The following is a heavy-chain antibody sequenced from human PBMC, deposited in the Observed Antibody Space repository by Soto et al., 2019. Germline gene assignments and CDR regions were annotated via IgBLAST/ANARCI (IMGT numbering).Heavy chain of an antibody. CDR3: ARDHRITLFGVVIHGGFDY. J-gene: IGHJ4*02. CDR1: GGSFSGYY. D-gene: IGHD3-3*01. Sequence: QVQLQQWGAGLLKPSETLSLTCAVYGGSFSGYYWSWIRQPPGKGLAWIGEINHSGSTNYNPSLTRRVTISVDTSKNHFSLKLSSVTAADTAVYYCARDHRITLFGVVIHGGFDYWGQGTLVTVSS. V-gene: IGHV4-34*01. CDR2: INHSGST.